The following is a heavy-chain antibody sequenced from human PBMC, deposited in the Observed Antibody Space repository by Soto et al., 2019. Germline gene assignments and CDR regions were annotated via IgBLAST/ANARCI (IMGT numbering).Heavy chain of an antibody. D-gene: IGHD3-10*01. CDR2: IYYSGST. V-gene: IGHV4-39*01. CDR1: GVSISSTSSY. J-gene: IGHJ6*03. Sequence: SETLSLTCPVSGVSISSTSSYWGWFCQPPGKGLEWIGSIYYSGSTYYNPSLKSRVTISVDTSKNQFSLKLSSVTAADTAVYYCARGGYGSGSYYYYYYYMDVWGKGTTVS. CDR3: ARGGYGSGSYYYYYYYMDV.